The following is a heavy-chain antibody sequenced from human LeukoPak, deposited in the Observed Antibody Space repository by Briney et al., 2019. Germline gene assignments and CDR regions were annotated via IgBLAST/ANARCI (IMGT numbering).Heavy chain of an antibody. V-gene: IGHV4-4*07. J-gene: IGHJ4*02. CDR3: ARGSLYGEYVFDY. CDR2: IHTSGST. CDR1: GGSITSYY. Sequence: PSETLSLTCTFSGGSITSYYWSWIRQPAGKGLEWIGRIHTSGSTNYNPSLKSRVTMSVDTSKNQFSLKLNSVTAADTAVFFCARGSLYGEYVFDYWGRGTLVTVSS. D-gene: IGHD4-17*01.